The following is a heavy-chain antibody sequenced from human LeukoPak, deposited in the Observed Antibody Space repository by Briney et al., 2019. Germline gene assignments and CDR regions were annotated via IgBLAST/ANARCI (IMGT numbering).Heavy chain of an antibody. CDR3: ARGFCNVESCFEGTFGY. J-gene: IGHJ4*02. V-gene: IGHV3-64*02. D-gene: IGHD2-15*01. CDR2: ISSNGAKK. CDR1: GFSFSTHA. Sequence: GGSLRLSCAAFGFSFSTHAMHWVRQAPGKGLEYVSGISSNGAKKYYGDSVKGRFTISRDNSNNMLHLQMGSLRPEDMAVYYCARGFCNVESCFEGTFGYWGQGTLVTVSS.